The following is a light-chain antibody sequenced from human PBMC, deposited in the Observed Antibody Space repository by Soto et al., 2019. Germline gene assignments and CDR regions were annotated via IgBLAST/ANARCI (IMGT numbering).Light chain of an antibody. V-gene: IGKV1-39*01. CDR2: AAS. CDR1: QSISSY. Sequence: DNPMTQSPFSLSASVGDRVTITCRASQSISSYLNWYQQKPGKAPKLLIYAASSLQSGVPSRFSGSGSGTDFTLTISSLQPEDFATYYCQQSYSTPQTFGQGTKV. CDR3: QQSYSTPQT. J-gene: IGKJ1*01.